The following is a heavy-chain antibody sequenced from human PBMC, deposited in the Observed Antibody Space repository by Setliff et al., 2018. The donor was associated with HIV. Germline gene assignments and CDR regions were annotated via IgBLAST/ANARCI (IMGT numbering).Heavy chain of an antibody. J-gene: IGHJ4*02. V-gene: IGHV3-7*01. D-gene: IGHD4-17*01. CDR2: IEQDGSEG. Sequence: PGESLKISCAASGFTFSSFWMTWVRQGPGKGLEWVGNIEQDGSEGAYVASVKGRFTISRDNAKNLLYLQMSSLTAEDTALYYCARGQTTAEYWGQGTLVTVSS. CDR1: GFTFSSFW. CDR3: ARGQTTAEY.